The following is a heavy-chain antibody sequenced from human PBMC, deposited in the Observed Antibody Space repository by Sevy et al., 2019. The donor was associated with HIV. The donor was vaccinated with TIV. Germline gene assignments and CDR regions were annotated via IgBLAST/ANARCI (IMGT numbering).Heavy chain of an antibody. CDR2: ISTSGKST. Sequence: EGSLRLSCVASGFTFSSYEMNWVRQAPGKGLEWVSKISTSGKSTFYADSVEGRVTISRDNTKNSVFLETNNLGVEETAVYYCLRSGGAYDAGFDPWGQGTLVTVSS. V-gene: IGHV3-48*03. CDR3: LRSGGAYDAGFDP. D-gene: IGHD3-22*01. CDR1: GFTFSSYE. J-gene: IGHJ5*02.